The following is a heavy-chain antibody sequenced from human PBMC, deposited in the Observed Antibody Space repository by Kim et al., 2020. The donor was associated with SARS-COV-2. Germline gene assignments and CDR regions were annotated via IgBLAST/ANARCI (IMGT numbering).Heavy chain of an antibody. CDR1: GFTFSSYA. V-gene: IGHV3-30*04. Sequence: GGSLRLSCAASGFTFSSYAMHWVRQAPGKGLEWVAVISYNGSNKYYADSVKGRFTISRDNSKNTLYLQMNSLRAEDTAVYYCARAGVVVVAATGFGYWA. CDR3: ARAGVVVVAATGFGY. J-gene: IGHJ4*01. CDR2: ISYNGSNK. D-gene: IGHD2-15*01.